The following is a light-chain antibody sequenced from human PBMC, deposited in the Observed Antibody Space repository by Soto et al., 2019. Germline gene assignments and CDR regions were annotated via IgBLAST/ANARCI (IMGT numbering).Light chain of an antibody. CDR2: DNY. CDR1: SSNIGNNY. CDR3: GTWDSSLSAYV. Sequence: QTVVTQAPSVSAAPGQKVTISCSGSSSNIGNNYVSWYQQIPGTAPQLLIYDNYKRPSGIPDRFFGSTSGTSATLAITGLQAGDEADYYCGTWDSSLSAYVFGAGTQLTVL. V-gene: IGLV1-51*01. J-gene: IGLJ1*01.